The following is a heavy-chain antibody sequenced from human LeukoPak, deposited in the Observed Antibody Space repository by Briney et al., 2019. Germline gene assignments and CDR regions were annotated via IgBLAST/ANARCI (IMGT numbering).Heavy chain of an antibody. CDR1: GYSFTTYW. D-gene: IGHD3-10*01. Sequence: GESLKISCKGSGYSFTTYWIGWVRQMPGKGVEWMVTFYPGDSVTRYSPSFQGQITISADKSTSTAYLQWSSLEASDTAMYYCARPSNYSGSGTYYMGYWGQGTLVTVSS. CDR2: FYPGDSVT. J-gene: IGHJ4*02. CDR3: ARPSNYSGSGTYYMGY. V-gene: IGHV5-51*01.